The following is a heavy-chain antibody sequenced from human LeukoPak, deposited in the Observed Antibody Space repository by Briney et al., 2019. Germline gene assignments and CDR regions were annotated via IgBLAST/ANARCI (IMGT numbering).Heavy chain of an antibody. V-gene: IGHV1-46*01. CDR2: INPSGGST. D-gene: IGHD2-8*02. Sequence: ASVKVSCKASGYTFTSCGISWVRQAPGQGLEWMGIINPSGGSTSYAQKFQGRVTMTRDTSTSTDYMELSSLRSEDTAVYYCAREGWSLVVDYWGQGTLVTVSS. CDR3: AREGWSLVVDY. J-gene: IGHJ4*02. CDR1: GYTFTSCG.